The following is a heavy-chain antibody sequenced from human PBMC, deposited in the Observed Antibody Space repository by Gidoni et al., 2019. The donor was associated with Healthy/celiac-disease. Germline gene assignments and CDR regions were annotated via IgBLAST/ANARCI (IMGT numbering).Heavy chain of an antibody. D-gene: IGHD5-18*01. CDR1: GLTFGSYA. Sequence: QVQLVESGGGVVQPGRSLRLSCAASGLTFGSYAMHWVRQAPGKGLEWVAVISYDGSNKYYADSVKGRFTISRDKSKNTLYLQMNSLRAEDTAVYYCARDGPIQLWAPGDYWGQGTLVTVSS. V-gene: IGHV3-30*04. CDR3: ARDGPIQLWAPGDY. J-gene: IGHJ4*02. CDR2: ISYDGSNK.